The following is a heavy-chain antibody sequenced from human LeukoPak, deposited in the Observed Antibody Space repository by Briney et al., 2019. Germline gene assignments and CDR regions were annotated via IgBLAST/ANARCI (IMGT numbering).Heavy chain of an antibody. CDR2: IIPILGIA. V-gene: IGHV1-69*04. CDR1: GGTFSSYA. CDR3: ARESGRYQDFFEN. D-gene: IGHD1-26*01. J-gene: IGHJ4*02. Sequence: GSSVKVSCKASGGTFSSYAISWVRQAPGQGLEWMGRIIPILGIANYAQKFQGRVTITADKSTSTAYMELSSLRSEDTAVYYCARESGRYQDFFENWGQGTLVTVSS.